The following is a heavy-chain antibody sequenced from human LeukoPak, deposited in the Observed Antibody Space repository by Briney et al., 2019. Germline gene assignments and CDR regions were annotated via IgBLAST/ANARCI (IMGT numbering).Heavy chain of an antibody. V-gene: IGHV1-2*02. Sequence: ASVKISCKACGFTFTDYYFYWVRQAPGQGLESMGWINGNSGDTDYVQRFKGRVTMTRDTSISTVYMELEKVTSDDTAVYYCARDGAASTPEFDYWGQGSPVTVSS. CDR3: ARDGAASTPEFDY. J-gene: IGHJ4*02. CDR1: GFTFTDYY. CDR2: INGNSGDT. D-gene: IGHD6-25*01.